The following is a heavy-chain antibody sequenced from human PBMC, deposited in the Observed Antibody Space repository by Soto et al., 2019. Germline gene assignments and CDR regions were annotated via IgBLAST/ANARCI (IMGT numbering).Heavy chain of an antibody. V-gene: IGHV1-8*01. J-gene: IGHJ6*02. Sequence: ASVKVYCKASGYTFTSYDITWVRQATGQGLEWMGWMNPNSGNTGYAQKFQGRVTMTRNTSISTAYMELSSLRSEDTAVYYCARGRKQQLVLISYYYYYGMDVWGQGTTVTVSS. D-gene: IGHD6-13*01. CDR2: MNPNSGNT. CDR1: GYTFTSYD. CDR3: ARGRKQQLVLISYYYYYGMDV.